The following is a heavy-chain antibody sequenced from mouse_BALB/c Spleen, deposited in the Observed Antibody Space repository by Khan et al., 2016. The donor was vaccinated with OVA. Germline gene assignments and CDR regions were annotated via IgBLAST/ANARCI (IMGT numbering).Heavy chain of an antibody. CDR2: IRSKAINHAT. V-gene: IGHV6-6*01. J-gene: IGHJ4*01. CDR1: GFTFSDAW. Sequence: EVQLQESGGGLVQPGRSTKLSCAASGFTFSDAWMYWVRQSPEKGLEWVAEIRSKAINHATYYAESVRGRFTISRDDSKSSVYLQMTNVRPEVTGIYYFPPNYVRYYYSMDYWGQGTSVPVSS. CDR3: PPNYVRYYYSMDY. D-gene: IGHD1-1*01.